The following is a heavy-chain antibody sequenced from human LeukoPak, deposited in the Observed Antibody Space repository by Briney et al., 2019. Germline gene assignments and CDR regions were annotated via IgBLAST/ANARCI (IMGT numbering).Heavy chain of an antibody. CDR2: MNPNSGNT. CDR1: GYTFTNYD. CDR3: ARGLVVLGATSWAFDI. V-gene: IGHV1-8*01. Sequence: ASVKVSCKASGYTFTNYDINWVRQAPGQGLEWVGWMNPNSGNTGYAQKFQGRVTMTRNTSITTAYMELSSLRPEDTAVYYCARGLVVLGATSWAFDIWGHGAMVTVSS. D-gene: IGHD2-15*01. J-gene: IGHJ3*02.